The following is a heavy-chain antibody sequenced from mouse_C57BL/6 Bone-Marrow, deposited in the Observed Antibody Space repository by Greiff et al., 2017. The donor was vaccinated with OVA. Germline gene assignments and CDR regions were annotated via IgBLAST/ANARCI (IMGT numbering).Heavy chain of an antibody. V-gene: IGHV1-59*01. CDR3: ARSGHYDYDDGDY. J-gene: IGHJ2*01. D-gene: IGHD2-4*01. CDR2: IDPYDSYT. Sequence: QVQLQQPGAELVRPGTSVKLSCKASGYTFTSYWMHWVKQRPGQGLEWLGVIDPYDSYTNYNQQFKGKATLTVDTSSSTAYQQLSSLTSEDSAVYYCARSGHYDYDDGDYWGQGTTLTVSS. CDR1: GYTFTSYW.